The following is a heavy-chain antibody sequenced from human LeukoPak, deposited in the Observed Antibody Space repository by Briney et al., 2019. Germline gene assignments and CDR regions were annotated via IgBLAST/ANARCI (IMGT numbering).Heavy chain of an antibody. J-gene: IGHJ3*02. Sequence: SETLSLTCAVYGGSFSGYYWSWIRQPPGKGLEWIGEINHSGSTNYNPSLKSRVTISVDTSKNQFSLKLSSVTAADTAVYYCARKPIWFAGSAFDIWGQGTMVTVSS. D-gene: IGHD3-10*01. CDR3: ARKPIWFAGSAFDI. CDR2: INHSGST. CDR1: GGSFSGYY. V-gene: IGHV4-34*01.